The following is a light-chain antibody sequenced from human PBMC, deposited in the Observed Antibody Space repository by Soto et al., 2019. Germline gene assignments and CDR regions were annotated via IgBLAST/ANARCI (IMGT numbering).Light chain of an antibody. CDR1: SSDVGGYKY. J-gene: IGLJ2*01. Sequence: QSALTQPASLSGSPGQSITISCTGTSSDVGGYKYVSWYQQHPGKAPKLMIYDVSDRPSGVSNRFSGSKSGSTASLTISGLQAEDEADYYCSSYTSSSTLVFGGGTKLTVL. V-gene: IGLV2-14*03. CDR3: SSYTSSSTLV. CDR2: DVS.